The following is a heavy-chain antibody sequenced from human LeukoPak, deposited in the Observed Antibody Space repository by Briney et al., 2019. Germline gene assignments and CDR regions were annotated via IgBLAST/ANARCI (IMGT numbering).Heavy chain of an antibody. Sequence: PGGSLRLSCAASGFTFSSYAMRWVRQAPGKGLEWVSAISGSGGTTYYADSVKGRFTISRDNSKNTLYLQMNSLRADDTAVYYCAKDRSSSSWFDGSDTWGQGTMVTVSS. CDR3: AKDRSSSSWFDGSDT. CDR2: ISGSGGTT. J-gene: IGHJ3*02. D-gene: IGHD6-13*01. CDR1: GFTFSSYA. V-gene: IGHV3-23*01.